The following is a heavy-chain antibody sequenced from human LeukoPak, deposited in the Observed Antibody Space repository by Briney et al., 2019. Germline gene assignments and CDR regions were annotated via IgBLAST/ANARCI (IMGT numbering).Heavy chain of an antibody. D-gene: IGHD4-23*01. CDR3: ATELRWKEY. Sequence: GASVKVSCKASGYTFTSYAMNWVRQAPGQGLEWLGWMNPNSGNTGYAQKFQGRVTMTSDTSIDTAYMELSSLRSEDTAVYYCATELRWKEYWGQGTLVTVSS. V-gene: IGHV1-8*02. CDR2: MNPNSGNT. J-gene: IGHJ4*02. CDR1: GYTFTSYA.